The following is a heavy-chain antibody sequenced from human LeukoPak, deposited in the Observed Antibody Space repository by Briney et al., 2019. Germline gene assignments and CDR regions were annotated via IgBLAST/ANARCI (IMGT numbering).Heavy chain of an antibody. CDR1: GYTFTSYH. CDR3: ARDSGERGSGSYLIAY. Sequence: GASVKVSCKASGYTFTSYHMHWVRQAPGQGLEWMGIINPSGGTTNYAQKFRGRVTMTRDMSTSTVYMELSSLRSEDTAVYYCARDSGERGSGSYLIAYWGQGTLVTVSS. V-gene: IGHV1-46*01. J-gene: IGHJ4*02. CDR2: INPSGGTT. D-gene: IGHD3-10*01.